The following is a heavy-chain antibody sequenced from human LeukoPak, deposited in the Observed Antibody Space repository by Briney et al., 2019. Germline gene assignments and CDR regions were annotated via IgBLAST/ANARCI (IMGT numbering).Heavy chain of an antibody. CDR3: ARVGYCSTTNCYAFDY. V-gene: IGHV5-51*01. J-gene: IGHJ4*02. CDR1: GYSFSSYW. D-gene: IGHD2-2*01. CDR2: IYPGDSDT. Sequence: GESLKISCKGFGYSFSSYWIGWVRQMPGKGLEWMGIIYPGDSDTRYSPSFQGQVTISADKSISTAYLQWSSLKASDSAMYYCARVGYCSTTNCYAFDYWGQGTLVTV.